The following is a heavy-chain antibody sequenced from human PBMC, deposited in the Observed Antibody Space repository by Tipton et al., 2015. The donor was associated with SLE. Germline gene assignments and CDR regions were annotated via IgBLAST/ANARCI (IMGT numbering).Heavy chain of an antibody. V-gene: IGHV4-59*01. D-gene: IGHD3-10*01. CDR3: ARTSYYGLVHS. CDR2: NYYNGDT. CDR1: GGSISSYY. J-gene: IGHJ4*02. Sequence: LRLSCTVSGGSISSYYWAWIRQPPGTGLEWIGYNYYNGDTNSNASLKSRVTISVDTSKNQFSLKLSSVSAADTAVYYCARTSYYGLVHSWGQGTLVTVSS.